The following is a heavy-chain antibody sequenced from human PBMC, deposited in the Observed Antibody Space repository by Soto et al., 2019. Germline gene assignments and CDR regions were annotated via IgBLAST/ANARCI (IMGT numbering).Heavy chain of an antibody. D-gene: IGHD3-3*01. J-gene: IGHJ4*02. CDR1: GFTFSSYA. Sequence: GGSLRLSCAASGFTFSSYAMHWVRQAPGKGLEWVAVISYDGSNKYYADPVKGRFTISRDNSKNTLYLQMNSLRAEDTAVYYCARARFLEWWLAPAVVGLVAGPDYWGQGTLVTVSS. CDR3: ARARFLEWWLAPAVVGLVAGPDY. CDR2: ISYDGSNK. V-gene: IGHV3-30-3*01.